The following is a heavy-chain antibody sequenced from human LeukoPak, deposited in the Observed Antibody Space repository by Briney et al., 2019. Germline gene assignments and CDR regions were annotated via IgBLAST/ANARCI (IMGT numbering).Heavy chain of an antibody. CDR1: GFTFGGYD. CDR3: TKYSNDRFDY. J-gene: IGHJ4*02. D-gene: IGHD6-13*01. V-gene: IGHV3-33*03. Sequence: PGRPQRLSCAGSGFTFGGYDMHWFRQTPGKGMGWVAVIAYDGSTQFYEDSVKGRFTISRDNSKKTMYVQMHDLRAEDTTIYYCTKYSNDRFDYWGQGTLVTVSS. CDR2: IAYDGSTQ.